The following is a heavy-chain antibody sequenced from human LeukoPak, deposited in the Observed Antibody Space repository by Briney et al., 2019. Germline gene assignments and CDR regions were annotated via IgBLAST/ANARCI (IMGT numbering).Heavy chain of an antibody. CDR3: ARGQRGQQLVPFSRVYYYYYMDV. CDR1: GGSISSYS. J-gene: IGHJ6*03. CDR2: VHYSGSP. Sequence: PSETLSLTCTVSGGSISSYSWSWVRQPPGMGLEWIGYVHYSGSPNYNPSLKSRVTMSVDTSKDQFSLELSSVTAADTAVYYCARGQRGQQLVPFSRVYYYYYMDVWGKGTTVTVSS. V-gene: IGHV4-59*01. D-gene: IGHD6-13*01.